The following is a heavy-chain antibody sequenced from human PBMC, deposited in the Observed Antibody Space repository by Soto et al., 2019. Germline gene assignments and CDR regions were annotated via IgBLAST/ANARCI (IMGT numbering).Heavy chain of an antibody. CDR3: AKEDRGFRPFGF. Sequence: VQLLESGGGLVQPGGFLRLSCPASGFTFSSDGMSWVRQAPGKGLEWVSCIGATGGNTEYEDSVKGRFTISRDNSKNSVYLQMNSLSGGDTALYDCAKEDRGFRPFGFRGQGDLGTV. CDR1: GFTFSSDG. J-gene: IGHJ4*02. V-gene: IGHV3-23*01. CDR2: IGATGGNT.